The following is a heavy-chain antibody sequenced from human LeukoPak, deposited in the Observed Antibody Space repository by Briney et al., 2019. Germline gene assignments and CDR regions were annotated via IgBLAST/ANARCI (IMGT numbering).Heavy chain of an antibody. CDR2: FDPEDGET. CDR1: GYTLTELS. D-gene: IGHD2-15*01. V-gene: IGHV1-24*01. J-gene: IGHJ4*02. CDR3: ATVVLGYCSGGSCYPTYYFDY. Sequence: ASVKVSCKVSGYTLTELSMHWVRQAPGKGLEWMGGFDPEDGETIYAQKFQGRVTMTEDTSTDTAYMELSGLRSEDTAVYYCATVVLGYCSGGSCYPTYYFDYWGQGTLVTVSS.